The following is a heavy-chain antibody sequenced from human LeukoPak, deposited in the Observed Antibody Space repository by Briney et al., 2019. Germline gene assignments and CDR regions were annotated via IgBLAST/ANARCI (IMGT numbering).Heavy chain of an antibody. J-gene: IGHJ5*02. CDR3: ARATVTRWFDP. Sequence: GRSLRLSCAASGFAFSSFGMHWVRQAPGKGLEWVAVIWYDGTNKYYADSVKGRFTISRDNSKNTLYLQMNSLRAEDTAVYYCARATVTRWFDPRGQGTLVTVSS. V-gene: IGHV3-33*01. CDR2: IWYDGTNK. CDR1: GFAFSSFG. D-gene: IGHD4-17*01.